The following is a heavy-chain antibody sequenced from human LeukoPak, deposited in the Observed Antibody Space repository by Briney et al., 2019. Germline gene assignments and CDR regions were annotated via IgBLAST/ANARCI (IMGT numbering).Heavy chain of an antibody. J-gene: IGHJ4*02. CDR2: IYISGNT. Sequence: SETLSLTCTVSGGSISTYYWTWIRQPAGKGLEWIGRIYISGNTNYNPSLKSRVTMSVDTSKNQFSLKLSSVTAADTAVYYCARVGLGSYYDVFDYWGQGTLVTVSS. D-gene: IGHD1-26*01. CDR3: ARVGLGSYYDVFDY. V-gene: IGHV4-4*07. CDR1: GGSISTYY.